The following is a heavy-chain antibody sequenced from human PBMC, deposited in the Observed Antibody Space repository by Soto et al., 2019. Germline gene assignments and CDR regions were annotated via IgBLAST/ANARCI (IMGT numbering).Heavy chain of an antibody. D-gene: IGHD5-18*01. V-gene: IGHV3-33*01. CDR1: GFTFSSYG. CDR3: ARVEVGYSYGYKEDYYYYGMDV. Sequence: PGGSLRLSCAASGFTFSSYGMHWVRQAPGKGLEWVAVIWYDGSNKYYADSVKGRFTISRDNSKNTLYLQMNSLRAEDTAVYYWARVEVGYSYGYKEDYYYYGMDVWGQGTTVTVSS. J-gene: IGHJ6*02. CDR2: IWYDGSNK.